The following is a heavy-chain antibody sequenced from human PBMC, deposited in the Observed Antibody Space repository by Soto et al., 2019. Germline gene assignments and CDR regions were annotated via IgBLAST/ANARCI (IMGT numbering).Heavy chain of an antibody. CDR1: GFTFSSYA. Sequence: VQLVESGGGVVQPGRSLRLSCAASGFTFSSYAMSWVRQAPGKGLEWVSSISGSGLTTYYTDSVKGRFAISRDNSKNTLSLQMNSLRADDTAVYYCAKDQRFDPWGQGTLVTVSS. CDR3: AKDQRFDP. CDR2: ISGSGLTT. J-gene: IGHJ5*02. V-gene: IGHV3-23*04.